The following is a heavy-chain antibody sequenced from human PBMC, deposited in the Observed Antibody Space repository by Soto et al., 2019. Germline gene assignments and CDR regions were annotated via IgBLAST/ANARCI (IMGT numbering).Heavy chain of an antibody. CDR3: ARHPDSIAGPTVFDY. CDR1: GGSISSNTYY. V-gene: IGHV4-39*01. D-gene: IGHD1-7*01. Sequence: PSETLSLTCTVSGGSISSNTYYCDWIRQPPGKGLEWIGTIYYSGTTYYNPSLKSRVTISVDTSKNQFSLELSSVTAADTAVYYCARHPDSIAGPTVFDYWGQGTLVTVSS. J-gene: IGHJ4*02. CDR2: IYYSGTT.